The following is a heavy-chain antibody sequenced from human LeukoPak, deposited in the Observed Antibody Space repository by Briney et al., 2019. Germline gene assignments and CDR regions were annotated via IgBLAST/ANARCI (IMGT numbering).Heavy chain of an antibody. CDR3: ARGLNTSPGVDY. V-gene: IGHV3-7*01. CDR2: IKEDGSEK. D-gene: IGHD1/OR15-1a*01. Sequence: PGGSLRLSCSASGFILSTYWMNGVRQAPGKGLEWVANIKEDGSEKDYADSVKGRFTISRDNAKNSVFLQMNSLRDEDTAVYYCARGLNTSPGVDYWGQGTLVTVSS. J-gene: IGHJ4*02. CDR1: GFILSTYW.